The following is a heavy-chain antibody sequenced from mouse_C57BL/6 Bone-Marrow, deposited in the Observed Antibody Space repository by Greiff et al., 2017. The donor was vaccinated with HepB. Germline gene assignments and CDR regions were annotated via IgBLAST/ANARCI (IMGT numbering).Heavy chain of an antibody. CDR2: IAPNSGGT. Sequence: QVQLQQPGAELVKPGASVKLSCKASGYTFTSYWLHWVKQRPGRGLEWIGRIAPNSGGTKYNEKFKSKATLTVDKPSSTAYMQLSSLTSEDSAVYYCARPVVGGDFDYWGQGTTLTVSS. J-gene: IGHJ2*01. CDR1: GYTFTSYW. V-gene: IGHV1-72*01. D-gene: IGHD1-1*01. CDR3: ARPVVGGDFDY.